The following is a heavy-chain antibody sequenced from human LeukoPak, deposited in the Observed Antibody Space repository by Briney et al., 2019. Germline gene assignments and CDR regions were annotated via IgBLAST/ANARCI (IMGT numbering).Heavy chain of an antibody. J-gene: IGHJ4*02. V-gene: IGHV3-23*01. D-gene: IGHD2-21*02. CDR1: GFTFSSYG. CDR3: ARGPDCGGDCYHFDY. Sequence: PGGSLRLSCAASGFTFSSYGMHWVRQAPGKGLEWVSGISGSGGKTYYADSVKGRLTISRDNSKNTLYLQMNSLRAEDTAVYYCARGPDCGGDCYHFDYWGQGTLVTVSS. CDR2: ISGSGGKT.